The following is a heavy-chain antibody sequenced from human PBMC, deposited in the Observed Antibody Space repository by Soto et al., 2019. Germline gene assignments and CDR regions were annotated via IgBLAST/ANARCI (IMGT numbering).Heavy chain of an antibody. V-gene: IGHV3-33*01. CDR3: ARDFFTIHGDPRGDY. J-gene: IGHJ4*02. D-gene: IGHD4-17*01. CDR1: GFTFSSYG. Sequence: QVQLVESGGGVVQPGRSLRLSCAASGFTFSSYGMHWVRQAPGKGLEWVAVIWYDGSNKYYADSVKGRFTISRDNSKNTLYLQMNSLRAEDTAVYYCARDFFTIHGDPRGDYWGQGTLVTVSS. CDR2: IWYDGSNK.